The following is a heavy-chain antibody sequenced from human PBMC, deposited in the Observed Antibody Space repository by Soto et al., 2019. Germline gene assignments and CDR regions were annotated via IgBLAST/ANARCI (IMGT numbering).Heavy chain of an antibody. Sequence: QVQLVQSGAEVRKPGSSVKVSCKASGGSFSTYSINWVRQAPGQGLEWMGRILPILDVANYAQKFQGRVTIPADKSPGKPYMEWNPLRSQDTAVYYWFAGYNSGLDYWAREPWSPSPQ. CDR1: GGSFSTYS. D-gene: IGHD5-12*01. CDR3: FAGYNSGLDY. CDR2: ILPILDVA. J-gene: IGHJ4*02. V-gene: IGHV1-69*02.